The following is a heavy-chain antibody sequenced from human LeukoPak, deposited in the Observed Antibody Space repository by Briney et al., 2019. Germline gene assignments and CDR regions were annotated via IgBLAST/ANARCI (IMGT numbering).Heavy chain of an antibody. D-gene: IGHD1-26*01. Sequence: PSETLSLTCTVSGGSISSYYWSWIRQPPGKGLEWIGYIYYSGSTNYNPSLKSRVTISVDTSENQFSLKLSSVTAADTAVYYCARDSGSYFDYYYYYGMDVWGQGTTVTVSS. CDR2: IYYSGST. CDR1: GGSISSYY. CDR3: ARDSGSYFDYYYYYGMDV. J-gene: IGHJ6*02. V-gene: IGHV4-59*01.